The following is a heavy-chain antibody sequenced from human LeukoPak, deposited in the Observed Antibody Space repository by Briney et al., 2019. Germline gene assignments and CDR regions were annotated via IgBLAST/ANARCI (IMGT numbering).Heavy chain of an antibody. CDR1: GFTFKNYG. V-gene: IGHV3-23*01. J-gene: IGHJ6*03. Sequence: GGSLRLSCAASGFTFKNYGLTWVRQAPGKGLEWVSVISGSGGSTYYADSVKGRFAISRDNSKNTLYLQMNSLRAEDTAVYYCAKIPYYDFWSGYSYYYYMDVWGKGTTVTVSS. CDR3: AKIPYYDFWSGYSYYYYMDV. CDR2: ISGSGGST. D-gene: IGHD3-3*01.